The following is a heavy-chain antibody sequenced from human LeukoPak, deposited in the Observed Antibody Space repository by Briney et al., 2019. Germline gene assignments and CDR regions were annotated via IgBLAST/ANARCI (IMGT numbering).Heavy chain of an antibody. J-gene: IGHJ5*02. CDR1: GFTFSSYS. CDR3: AKGYSNGYGA. CDR2: ISSSSSYI. V-gene: IGHV3-21*01. Sequence: PGGPLRLSCAASGFTFSSYSMNWVRQAPGKGLEWVSSISSSSSYIYYADSVKGRFTISRDNAKNSLYLQMNSLRAEDTAVYYCAKGYSNGYGAWGQGTLVTVSS. D-gene: IGHD6-19*01.